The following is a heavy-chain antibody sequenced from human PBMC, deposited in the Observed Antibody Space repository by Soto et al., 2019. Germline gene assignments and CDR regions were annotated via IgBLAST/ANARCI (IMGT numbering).Heavy chain of an antibody. CDR3: AKDYYGGVDY. V-gene: IGHV3-30*18. J-gene: IGHJ4*02. D-gene: IGHD3-10*01. Sequence: QVQLVESGGGVVQPGRSLRLSCAASGFTFSSYGMHWVRQAPGKGLEWVAVISYDGSNKYYADSVKGRFTISRDNSKNTLYLQMNSLRAEDTAVYYCAKDYYGGVDYWGQGTLVTVSS. CDR1: GFTFSSYG. CDR2: ISYDGSNK.